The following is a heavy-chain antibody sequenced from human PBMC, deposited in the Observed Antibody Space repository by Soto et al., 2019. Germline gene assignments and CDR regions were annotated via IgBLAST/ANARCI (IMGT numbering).Heavy chain of an antibody. CDR1: GGSISSSSYY. J-gene: IGHJ6*02. CDR3: AGRFSSADFWSASGHSKSGMDV. Sequence: PSETLSLTCTVSGGSISSSSYYWGWIRQPPGKGLEWIGSIYYSGSTYYNPSPKSRVTISVDTSKNQFSLKLSSVTAADTAVYYCAGRFSSADFWSASGHSKSGMDVWGQGTTVTVSS. V-gene: IGHV4-39*01. CDR2: IYYSGST. D-gene: IGHD3-3*01.